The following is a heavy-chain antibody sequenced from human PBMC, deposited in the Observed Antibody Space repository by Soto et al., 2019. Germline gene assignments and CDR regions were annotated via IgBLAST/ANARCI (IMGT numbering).Heavy chain of an antibody. J-gene: IGHJ5*02. Sequence: PSETLSLTCTVSGGSISSRGYYWGWIRQPPGKGLEWIGTIYYSGSTYYNPSLKSRVTISVDTSKNQFSLKLSSVTAADTAVYYCATSNWFAPWGQGTLVTVS. CDR2: IYYSGST. CDR1: GGSISSRGYY. CDR3: ATSNWFAP. V-gene: IGHV4-39*01.